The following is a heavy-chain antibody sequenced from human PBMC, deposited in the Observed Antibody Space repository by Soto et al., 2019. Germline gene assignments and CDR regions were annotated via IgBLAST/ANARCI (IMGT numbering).Heavy chain of an antibody. V-gene: IGHV1-69*11. J-gene: IGHJ5*01. CDR1: GGTFRSDS. D-gene: IGHD4-17*01. Sequence: QVQLVQSGAEVKKPGSSVKVSCKASGGTFRSDSFSWVRQAPGQGLEWMGRITPIRGSANSAQKFQGRTTITADASTKTVYMEQSSLRSEDTAVFYCAREVGGDPNRFESWGEGTLVTVSS. CDR2: ITPIRGSA. CDR3: AREVGGDPNRFES.